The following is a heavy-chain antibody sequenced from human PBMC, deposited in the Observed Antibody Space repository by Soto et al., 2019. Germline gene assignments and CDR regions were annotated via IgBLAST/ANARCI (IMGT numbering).Heavy chain of an antibody. CDR2: ISSDGSEK. J-gene: IGHJ4*02. V-gene: IGHV3-30*18. CDR3: AKGAVTTSLYYFDY. Sequence: QVQLVASGGGVVQPGRSLRLSCAASGFTFSTYGVHWVRQAPGKGLVWVAVISSDGSEKYYAVSVKGRVSISRDNSKSTLYLQMDSLRAEDTGVYYCAKGAVTTSLYYFDYWGQGTLVTVSS. D-gene: IGHD4-17*01. CDR1: GFTFSTYG.